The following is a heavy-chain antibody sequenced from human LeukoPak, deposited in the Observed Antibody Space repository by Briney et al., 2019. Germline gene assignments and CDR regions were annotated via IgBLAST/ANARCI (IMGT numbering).Heavy chain of an antibody. CDR1: GFTFSSYS. J-gene: IGHJ4*02. CDR2: INSDGSST. CDR3: ARGLVATTPFDY. Sequence: GGSLRLSCAVSGFTFSSYSMNWVRQAPGKGLVWVSRINSDGSSTSYADSVKGRFTISRDNAKNTLYLQMNSLRAEDTAVYYCARGLVATTPFDYWGQGTLVTVSS. V-gene: IGHV3-74*01. D-gene: IGHD5-12*01.